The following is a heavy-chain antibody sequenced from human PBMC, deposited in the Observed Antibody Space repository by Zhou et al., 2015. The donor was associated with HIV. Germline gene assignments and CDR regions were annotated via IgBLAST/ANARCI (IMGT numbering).Heavy chain of an antibody. CDR3: ASSAAVAGYCSGGSCYVY. J-gene: IGHJ4*02. D-gene: IGHD2-15*01. Sequence: QVHLVQSGPEVKKPGSSVKVSCKAPGNDFNSYTISWLRQAPGQGLEWVGGIIPNFGTVNFAQKFQGRVTIIADKSTSTVYMELSSLSSEDTAIYYCASSAAVAGYCSGGSCYVYWGQGTLVTVSS. CDR1: GNDFNSYT. CDR2: IIPNFGTV. V-gene: IGHV1-69*06.